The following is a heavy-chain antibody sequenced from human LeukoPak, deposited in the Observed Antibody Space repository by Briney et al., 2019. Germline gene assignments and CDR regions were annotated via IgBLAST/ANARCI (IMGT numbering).Heavy chain of an antibody. CDR3: AKDRIRGDSY. CDR2: ISDTGGDT. CDR1: GFTFSSYV. Sequence: GGSLRLSCAASGFTFSSYVMSWVRQAQGKGLEWVSSISDTGGDTYYTDSVKGRFTISRDNSKSTLYLQMNSLRAEDTAVYYCAKDRIRGDSYWGQGTLVTVSS. V-gene: IGHV3-23*01. J-gene: IGHJ4*02. D-gene: IGHD3-16*01.